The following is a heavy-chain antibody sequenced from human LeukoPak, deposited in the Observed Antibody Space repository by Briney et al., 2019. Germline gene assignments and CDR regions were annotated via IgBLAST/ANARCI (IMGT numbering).Heavy chain of an antibody. Sequence: GGSLTLSCAGYGLAFGIYAMSWARHAPGMGLEWVSSISADGQVTYYADSVEGRLTVSRDNSKSTLYLQLNSLRAEDTATYYCARDPYNTILYRLAHWGQGTLVTVSS. CDR2: ISADGQVT. CDR3: ARDPYNTILYRLAH. D-gene: IGHD3-10*01. J-gene: IGHJ4*02. V-gene: IGHV3-23*01. CDR1: GLAFGIYA.